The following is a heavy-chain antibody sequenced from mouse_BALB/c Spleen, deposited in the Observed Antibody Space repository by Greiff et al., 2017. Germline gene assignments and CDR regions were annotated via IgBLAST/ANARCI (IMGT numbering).Heavy chain of an antibody. Sequence: EVKLVESGGGLVKPGGSLKLSCAASGFAFSSYDMSWVRQTPEKRLEWVAYISSGGGSTYYPDTVKGRFTISRDNAKNTLYLQMSSLKSEDTAMYYCARGRNGYDYAMDYWGQGTSVTVSS. CDR1: GFAFSSYD. V-gene: IGHV5-12-1*01. J-gene: IGHJ4*01. CDR2: ISSGGGST. D-gene: IGHD2-2*01. CDR3: ARGRNGYDYAMDY.